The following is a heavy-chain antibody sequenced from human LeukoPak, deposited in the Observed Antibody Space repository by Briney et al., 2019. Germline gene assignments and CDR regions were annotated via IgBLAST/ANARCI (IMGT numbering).Heavy chain of an antibody. CDR2: FHTRGST. D-gene: IGHD6-13*01. CDR3: AREVRPLSSSWYFGYYYYMDV. CDR1: RGSISSGNYY. J-gene: IGHJ6*03. Sequence: PSETLSLTCTVSRGSISSGNYYWSWIRQPAGKGLEWIGRFHTRGSTNYNPSLKSRVTISVDTSKNQFSLKLSSVTAADTAVYYCAREVRPLSSSWYFGYYYYMDVWGKGTTVTVSS. V-gene: IGHV4-61*02.